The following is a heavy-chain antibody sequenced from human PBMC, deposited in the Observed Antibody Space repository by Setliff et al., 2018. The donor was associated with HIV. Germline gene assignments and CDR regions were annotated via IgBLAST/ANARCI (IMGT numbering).Heavy chain of an antibody. J-gene: IGHJ3*02. V-gene: IGHV4-61*09. CDR2: IYTGGTT. CDR1: GVSISSRSYY. D-gene: IGHD4-17*01. CDR3: CRSMTTVLEDAFDI. Sequence: TLSLTSTVSGVSISSRSYYWTWIRQPAGKGLEWIGHIYTGGTTNYNPSLKSRVSISADMSKNHFSLNLSSVTAADTAVYYCCRSMTTVLEDAFDIWGQGAMVTVSS.